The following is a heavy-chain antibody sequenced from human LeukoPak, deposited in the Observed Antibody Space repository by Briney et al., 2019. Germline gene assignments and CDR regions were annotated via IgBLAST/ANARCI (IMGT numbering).Heavy chain of an antibody. CDR1: GFTVSSNY. J-gene: IGHJ4*02. Sequence: GGSLRLSCAASGFTVSSNYMSWVRQAPGKGLEWVSVIYSGGSTYYADSVKGRFTISRDNPKNTLYLQMNSLRAEDTAVYYCARDPSGSSTGWYYFDSWGQGALVTVSS. D-gene: IGHD6-19*01. CDR2: IYSGGST. CDR3: ARDPSGSSTGWYYFDS. V-gene: IGHV3-53*01.